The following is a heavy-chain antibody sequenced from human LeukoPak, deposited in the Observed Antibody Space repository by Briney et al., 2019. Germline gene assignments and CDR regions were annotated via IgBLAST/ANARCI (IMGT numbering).Heavy chain of an antibody. V-gene: IGHV3-23*01. J-gene: IGHJ4*02. CDR3: AKGIHNSAYYYGLFFDF. CDR1: RFTFRNYA. CDR2: ISGSATAT. Sequence: GGSLRLSCATSRFTFRNYAITWVRQAPGKGLEWVSSISGSATATFYADSVKGRFTISRDNSKNTVFLQMNSLRAEDSALYYCAKGIHNSAYYYGLFFDFWGQGTLVTISS. D-gene: IGHD3-22*01.